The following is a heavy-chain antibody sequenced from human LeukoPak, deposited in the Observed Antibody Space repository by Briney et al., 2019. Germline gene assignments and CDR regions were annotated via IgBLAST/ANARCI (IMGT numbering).Heavy chain of an antibody. V-gene: IGHV3-49*04. J-gene: IGHJ4*02. D-gene: IGHD3-10*01. CDR2: IRSKAYGETT. CDR1: GFSFGDYA. CDR3: TATYYYGSGTYRYFDY. Sequence: GGSLRLSCAASGFSFGDYAMSWVRQVPGKGLEWLGLIRSKAYGETTEYAASVKNRFTISRDDSKSIAYLQTNSLKTEDTAVYSCTATYYYGSGTYRYFDYWGQGTLVTVSS.